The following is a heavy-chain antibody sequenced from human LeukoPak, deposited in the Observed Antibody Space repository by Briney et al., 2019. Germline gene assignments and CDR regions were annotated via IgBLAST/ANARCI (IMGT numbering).Heavy chain of an antibody. CDR2: IYYSGST. V-gene: IGHV4-39*07. J-gene: IGHJ6*02. CDR1: GGSISSSSYY. Sequence: SETLSLTCTVSGGSISSSSYYWGWIRRPPGKGLEWIGSIYYSGSTYYNPSLKSRVTISVDTSKNQFSLKLSSVTAADTAVYYCARENQLLYGMDVWGQGTTVTVSS. CDR3: ARENQLLYGMDV. D-gene: IGHD2-2*01.